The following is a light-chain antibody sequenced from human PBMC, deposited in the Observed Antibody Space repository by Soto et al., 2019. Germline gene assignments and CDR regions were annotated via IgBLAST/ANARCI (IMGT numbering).Light chain of an antibody. Sequence: QSVLTQPPSVSGAPGQRVTISCTGSSSNIGAGYDVHWYQQLPGTAPKLLIYGNSNRPSGVPDRFSGSKSGTSASLAITGLQAEDEADYYCQPYDSSLSGWVFGGGTKDTVL. V-gene: IGLV1-40*01. CDR1: SSNIGAGYD. CDR3: QPYDSSLSGWV. J-gene: IGLJ3*02. CDR2: GNS.